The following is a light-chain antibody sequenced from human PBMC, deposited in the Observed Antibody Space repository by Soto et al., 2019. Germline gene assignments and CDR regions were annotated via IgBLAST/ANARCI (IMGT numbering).Light chain of an antibody. CDR2: AAS. Sequence: DIPITQSTSSVSASVGARVTITCRASQGISSWFAWYQQKPGKAPKLLIYAASSSQSGAPSRFSGSGSVTDFTLTISSLQPEDFATYYCQQANSFLSLTCGGGTNVDIK. CDR1: QGISSW. V-gene: IGKV1-12*01. CDR3: QQANSFLSLT. J-gene: IGKJ4*01.